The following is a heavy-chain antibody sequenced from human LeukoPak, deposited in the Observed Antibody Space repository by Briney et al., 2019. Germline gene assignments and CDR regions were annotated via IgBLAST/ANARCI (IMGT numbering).Heavy chain of an antibody. D-gene: IGHD4-17*01. V-gene: IGHV4-59*01. CDR2: IYYSGST. Sequence: SETLSLTCTVSDGSISTYYWSWIRQPPGKGLEWIGYIYYSGSTNYNPSLKSRVTISVDTSKNQFSLKLSSVTAADTAVYYCARELGDFPVYYFDYWGQGTLVTVSS. J-gene: IGHJ4*02. CDR1: DGSISTYY. CDR3: ARELGDFPVYYFDY.